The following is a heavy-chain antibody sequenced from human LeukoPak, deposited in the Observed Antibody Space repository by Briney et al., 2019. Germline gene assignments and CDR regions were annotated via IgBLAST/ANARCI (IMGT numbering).Heavy chain of an antibody. V-gene: IGHV1-18*04. CDR2: ISAYNGNT. J-gene: IGHJ4*02. D-gene: IGHD6-13*01. Sequence: AAVKVSCKASGYTFTSYGISWVRPAPGQGRGWMGWISAYNGNTNYAQNLQDRVFMNTDTSTSTAYMELRSLRSDDTAVYYCARYPLSYSGNWHYYFDYWGQGTLVTVSS. CDR3: ARYPLSYSGNWHYYFDY. CDR1: GYTFTSYG.